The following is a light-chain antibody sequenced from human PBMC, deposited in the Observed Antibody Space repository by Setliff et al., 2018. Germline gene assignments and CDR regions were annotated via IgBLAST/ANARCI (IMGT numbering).Light chain of an antibody. CDR2: DVS. J-gene: IGLJ1*01. CDR3: CSYAGSYTSLYV. Sequence: QSVLTQPASVPGSPGQSITISCTGTSSDVGGYNYVSWYQQHPGKAPKLMIYDVSNRPSGVPDRFSGSKSGNTASLTISGLQAEDEADYYCCSYAGSYTSLYVFGTGTKVTVL. CDR1: SSDVGGYNY. V-gene: IGLV2-11*01.